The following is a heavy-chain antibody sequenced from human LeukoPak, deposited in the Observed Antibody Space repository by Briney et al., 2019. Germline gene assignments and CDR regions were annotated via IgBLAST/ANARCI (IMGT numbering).Heavy chain of an antibody. J-gene: IGHJ4*02. CDR3: ARGLRFGGFWAHFDY. CDR1: GCAVNRKD. V-gene: IGHV3-66*01. D-gene: IGHD3-16*01. Sequence: GWSLRLTCAACGCAVNRKDMNWVRQAPGRGMEWVSLISHAGGAYYADSVKGIFTISRDESKDTLSLQMNSLRAEDTAVYYCARGLRFGGFWAHFDYWGLGTLVTVSS. CDR2: ISHAGGA.